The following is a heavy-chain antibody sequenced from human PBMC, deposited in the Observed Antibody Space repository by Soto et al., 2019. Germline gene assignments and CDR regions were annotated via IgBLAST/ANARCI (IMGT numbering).Heavy chain of an antibody. J-gene: IGHJ6*02. Sequence: ASVKVSCKASGYTFTSYGISWVRQAPGQGLEWMGWISAYNGNTNYAQKLQGRVTMTTDTSTSTAYMELRSLRSDDTAVCYCARDGPSIAVASSHYYYYYGKDVWGQGTTVTVSS. D-gene: IGHD6-19*01. CDR2: ISAYNGNT. CDR3: ARDGPSIAVASSHYYYYYGKDV. V-gene: IGHV1-18*01. CDR1: GYTFTSYG.